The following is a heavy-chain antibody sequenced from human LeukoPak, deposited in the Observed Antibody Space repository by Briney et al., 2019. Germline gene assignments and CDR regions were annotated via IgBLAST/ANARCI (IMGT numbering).Heavy chain of an antibody. D-gene: IGHD2-2*01. J-gene: IGHJ4*02. CDR1: GGSFSGYY. Sequence: SETLSLTCGVYGGSFSGYYWGWIRQPPGKGLEWIGEINHSGSTKYNPSLKSRVTISVDMSKDQFSLKLISVTAADTAVYYCARCGVLSQLPPYYFDYWGQGTLVTVSS. CDR2: INHSGST. V-gene: IGHV4-34*01. CDR3: ARCGVLSQLPPYYFDY.